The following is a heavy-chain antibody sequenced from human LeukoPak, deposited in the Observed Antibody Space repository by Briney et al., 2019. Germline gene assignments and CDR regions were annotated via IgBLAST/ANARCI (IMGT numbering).Heavy chain of an antibody. V-gene: IGHV4-59*01. J-gene: IGHJ4*02. CDR1: GGSISSYY. CDR3: AREGLAAAGTFDY. D-gene: IGHD6-13*01. Sequence: PSETLSLTCTVSGGSISSYYWSWIRQPPGKGLEWIGYIYYSGSTNYNPSLKSRVTISVDTSKNQFSLKLSSVTAADTAVYYCAREGLAAAGTFDYWGQGTLVTVSS. CDR2: IYYSGST.